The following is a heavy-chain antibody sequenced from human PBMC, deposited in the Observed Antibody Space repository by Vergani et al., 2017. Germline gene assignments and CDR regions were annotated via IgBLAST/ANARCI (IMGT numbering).Heavy chain of an antibody. CDR1: GYTFTSYY. D-gene: IGHD2-2*01. CDR2: INPSGGST. Sequence: QVQLVQSGAEVKKPGASVKVSCKASGYTFTSYYMHWVRQAPGQGLEWMGIINPSGGSTSYAQKFQVRVTMTRDTSTSTVYMELSSLRSEDTAVYYCDRAVDAKRYCSSTSCYVRAFDIWGQGTMVTVSS. V-gene: IGHV1-46*03. J-gene: IGHJ3*02. CDR3: DRAVDAKRYCSSTSCYVRAFDI.